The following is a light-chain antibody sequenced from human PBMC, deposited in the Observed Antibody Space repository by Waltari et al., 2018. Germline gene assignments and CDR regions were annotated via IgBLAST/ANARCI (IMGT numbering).Light chain of an antibody. CDR3: GTWDSSQSAGV. CDR1: SSNIGAIY. V-gene: IGLV1-51*01. CDR2: DNN. Sequence: QSVCTQPSSVSSAPAQKVTMSCSGSSSNIGAIYLSWYHQLPGTPHNGLIYDNNKPPSGIPDRFTGSKSGTPATLGITGLQTEDETDYYCGTWDSSQSAGVFGGGPKLTVL. J-gene: IGLJ2*01.